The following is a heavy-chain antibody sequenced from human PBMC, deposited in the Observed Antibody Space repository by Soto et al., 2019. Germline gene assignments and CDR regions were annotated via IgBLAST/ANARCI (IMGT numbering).Heavy chain of an antibody. V-gene: IGHV4-30-4*01. CDR1: GGSISSGDYY. CDR2: IYYSGSS. J-gene: IGHJ5*02. CDR3: ARVRDKSYSGYDSRWNWLDP. Sequence: SETLSLTCTVSGGSISSGDYYWSWIRQPPGKGLEWIGYIYYSGSSYYNPSLKSRVTISVDTSKNQFSLKLSSVTAAGTAVYYCARVRDKSYSGYDSRWNWLDPWGQGTLVTVSS. D-gene: IGHD5-12*01.